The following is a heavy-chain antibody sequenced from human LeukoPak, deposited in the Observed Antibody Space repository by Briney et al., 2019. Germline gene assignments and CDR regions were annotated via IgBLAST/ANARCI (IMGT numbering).Heavy chain of an antibody. Sequence: PGGSLSLSCAAAGFTFSGHEMNWVRQAPGKGQERVSYISNSRTTIYYADSVKDRFTVSRDNAKNSLYLQMNSLRAEDTALYYCARGENFLSGTYQRAFDNWGQGTLVTVSS. CDR2: ISNSRTTI. V-gene: IGHV3-48*03. D-gene: IGHD1-26*01. CDR1: GFTFSGHE. J-gene: IGHJ4*02. CDR3: ARGENFLSGTYQRAFDN.